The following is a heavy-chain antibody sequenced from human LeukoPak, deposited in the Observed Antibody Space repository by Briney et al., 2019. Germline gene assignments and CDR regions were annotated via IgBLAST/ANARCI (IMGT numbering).Heavy chain of an antibody. J-gene: IGHJ6*02. D-gene: IGHD6-19*01. CDR1: GFSLDDCA. Sequence: PGGSLRLSCVASGFSLDDCAMHWVRQVPGKGPEWVSLISGDGGDTYYADSVKGRFTISRDNSRNSLYLQMNSLRTEDTAFYYCAKDRLPGGIAVAGTDDGMDVWGQGTTVTVSS. CDR2: ISGDGGDT. V-gene: IGHV3-43*02. CDR3: AKDRLPGGIAVAGTDDGMDV.